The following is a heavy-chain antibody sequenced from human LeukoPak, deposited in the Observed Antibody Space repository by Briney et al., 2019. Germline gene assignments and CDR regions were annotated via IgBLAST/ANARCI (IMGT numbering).Heavy chain of an antibody. CDR1: GFTFSSYS. CDR2: ISSSSSYI. D-gene: IGHD6-19*01. Sequence: GGSLRLSCAASGFTFSSYSMNWVRQAPGKGLEWVSSISSSSSYIYYADSVKGRFTISRDNAKNSLYLQMNSLRAEDTAVYYCATPGEAVAGIFDYWGQGTLVTVSS. J-gene: IGHJ4*02. V-gene: IGHV3-21*01. CDR3: ATPGEAVAGIFDY.